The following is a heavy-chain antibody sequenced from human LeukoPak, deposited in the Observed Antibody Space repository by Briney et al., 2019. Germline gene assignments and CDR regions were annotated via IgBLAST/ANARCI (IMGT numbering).Heavy chain of an antibody. J-gene: IGHJ5*02. V-gene: IGHV4-30-2*01. D-gene: IGHD4-17*01. CDR1: GGSISSGGYS. CDR3: ARDSTVTGIDP. CDR2: IYHSGST. Sequence: SETLSLTCAVSGGSISSGGYSWSWIRQPPGKGLEWIGYIYHSGSTYYNPSLKSRVTISVDRSKNQFSLKLSSVTAADTAVYYCARDSTVTGIDPWGQGTLVTASS.